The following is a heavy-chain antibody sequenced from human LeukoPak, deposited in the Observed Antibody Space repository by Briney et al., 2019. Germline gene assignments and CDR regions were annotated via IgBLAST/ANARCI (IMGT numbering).Heavy chain of an antibody. CDR1: GVSFSGYY. CDR2: INHSGGT. CDR3: ARRSSSSWYYYYYMDV. J-gene: IGHJ6*03. D-gene: IGHD6-13*01. V-gene: IGHV4-34*01. Sequence: PSETLSLTCAVYGVSFSGYYWSWIRQPPGKGLEWIGEINHSGGTNYNPSLKSRATISVDTSKNQFSLKLSSVTAADTAVYYCARRSSSSWYYYYYMDVWGKGTTVTISS.